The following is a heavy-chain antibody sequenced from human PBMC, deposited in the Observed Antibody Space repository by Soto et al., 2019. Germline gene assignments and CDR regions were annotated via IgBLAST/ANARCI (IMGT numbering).Heavy chain of an antibody. CDR2: INPNSGGT. CDR1: GYTFTGYY. V-gene: IGHV1-2*02. J-gene: IGHJ5*02. D-gene: IGHD2-15*01. Sequence: ASVKVSCKASGYTFTGYYMHWVRQAPGQGLEWMGWINPNSGGTNYAQKFQGRVTMTRDTSISTAYMELSRLRSDDTAVYYCARDGVEYCSGGSCYNWFDPWGQGTLVTVSS. CDR3: ARDGVEYCSGGSCYNWFDP.